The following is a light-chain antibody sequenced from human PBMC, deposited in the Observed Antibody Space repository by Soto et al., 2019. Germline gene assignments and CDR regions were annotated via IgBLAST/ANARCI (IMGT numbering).Light chain of an antibody. CDR1: QSISSW. CDR2: DAS. J-gene: IGKJ2*01. CDR3: QQYNSYWGYT. Sequence: DIQMTQSPSTLSASVGDIVTSTCRASQSISSWLAWYQQKPGKAPKLLIYDASSLESGVPSRFSGSGSGTEFTLTISSLQPDDFATYYCQQYNSYWGYTFGQGTKLEIK. V-gene: IGKV1-5*01.